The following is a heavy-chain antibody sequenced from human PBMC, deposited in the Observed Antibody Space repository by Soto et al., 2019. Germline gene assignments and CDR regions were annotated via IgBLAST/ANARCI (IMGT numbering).Heavy chain of an antibody. D-gene: IGHD3-10*01. J-gene: IGHJ6*03. Sequence: GGSLRLSCAASGFTFSSYAMSWVRQAPGKGLEWVSAISGSGGSTYYADSVKGRFTISRDNSKNTLYLQMKSLRAEDTAVYYCSKSPYYGSGSYYKSYYYYYMDVWGKGTTVTVSS. CDR3: SKSPYYGSGSYYKSYYYYYMDV. V-gene: IGHV3-23*01. CDR2: ISGSGGST. CDR1: GFTFSSYA.